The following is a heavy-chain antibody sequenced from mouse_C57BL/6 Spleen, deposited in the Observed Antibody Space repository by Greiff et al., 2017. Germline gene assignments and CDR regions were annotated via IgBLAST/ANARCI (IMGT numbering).Heavy chain of an antibody. CDR2: IDPSDSYT. CDR1: GYTFTSYW. V-gene: IGHV1-69*01. CDR3: ARGGLFTTPFDY. J-gene: IGHJ2*01. Sequence: VQLQQPGAELVMPGASVKLSCKASGYTFTSYWLHWVKQRPGQGLEWIGEIDPSDSYTNYNQKFKGKSTLTVDKSSSTAYMQLSSLTSEDSAVYYCARGGLFTTPFDYWGQGTTLTVSS. D-gene: IGHD1-1*01.